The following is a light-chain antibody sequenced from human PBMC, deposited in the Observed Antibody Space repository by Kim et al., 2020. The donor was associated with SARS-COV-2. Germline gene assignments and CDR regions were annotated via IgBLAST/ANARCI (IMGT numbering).Light chain of an antibody. V-gene: IGKV1-16*01. Sequence: SASVGDSVTITCRAGQSINKYLAWSQQKPGEAPKSLIYAASTLQSGVPSRFSGSGSGTDFSLTISSLQPEDAATYYCHQYLSFPRTFGQGTKLEI. CDR3: HQYLSFPRT. CDR1: QSINKY. J-gene: IGKJ2*01. CDR2: AAS.